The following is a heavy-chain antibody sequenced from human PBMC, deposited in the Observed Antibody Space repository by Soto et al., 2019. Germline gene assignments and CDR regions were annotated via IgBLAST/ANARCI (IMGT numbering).Heavy chain of an antibody. V-gene: IGHV4-59*08. J-gene: IGHJ5*02. Sequence: QVQLQESGPGLVKPSETLSLTCTVSGGSISSYYWSWIRQPPGKGLEWIGYIYYSGSTNYNPSLKSRVTRPVATSKTHFPLKLSSVPAADTAGYYCARRIRITMVRGFSNWFDPGGRGTLFTVSS. CDR1: GGSISSYY. CDR2: IYYSGST. D-gene: IGHD3-10*01. CDR3: ARRIRITMVRGFSNWFDP.